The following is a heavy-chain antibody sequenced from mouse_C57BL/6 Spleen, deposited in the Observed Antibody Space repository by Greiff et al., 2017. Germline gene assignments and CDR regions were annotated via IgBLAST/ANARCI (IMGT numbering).Heavy chain of an antibody. J-gene: IGHJ4*01. CDR3: TGFYYAMDY. Sequence: RPGQGLEWIGAIYPGNSDTSYNQKFKGKAKMTAVTSASTAYMELSSLTNEDSAVYYCTGFYYAMDYWGQGTSFTVSS. V-gene: IGHV1-5*01. CDR2: IYPGNSDT.